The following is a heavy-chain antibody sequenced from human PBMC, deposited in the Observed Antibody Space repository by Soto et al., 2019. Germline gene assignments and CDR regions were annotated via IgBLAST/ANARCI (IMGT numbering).Heavy chain of an antibody. J-gene: IGHJ4*02. CDR1: GGSFSGYY. V-gene: IGHV4-34*01. D-gene: IGHD6-6*01. CDR2: INHSGST. Sequence: WETLSLTCAVYGGSFSGYYWSWIRQPPGKGLEWIGEINHSGSTNYNPSLKSRVTISVDTSKNQFSLKLSSVTAADTAVYYCARLEYSSSDHFDYWGQGTLVTVSS. CDR3: ARLEYSSSDHFDY.